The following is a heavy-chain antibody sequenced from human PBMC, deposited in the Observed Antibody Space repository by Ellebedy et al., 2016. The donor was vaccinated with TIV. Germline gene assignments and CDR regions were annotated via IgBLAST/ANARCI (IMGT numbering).Heavy chain of an antibody. CDR3: ARHEGKHQLG. CDR1: GDFIRGSNNY. Sequence: SETLSLXCSVSGDFIRGSNNYWGWIRQTPGKELEWIGTIYYTGSTYVKPSLNSRVTMSVDTSKNQFSLKLTSVTAADTAVYYCARHEGKHQLGWGPGTLVTVSS. CDR2: IYYTGST. D-gene: IGHD1-1*01. J-gene: IGHJ4*02. V-gene: IGHV4-39*01.